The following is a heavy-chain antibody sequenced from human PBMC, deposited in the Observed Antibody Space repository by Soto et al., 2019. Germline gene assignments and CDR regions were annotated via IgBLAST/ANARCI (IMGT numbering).Heavy chain of an antibody. CDR2: ISGDTGSP. J-gene: IGHJ4*02. CDR1: GFTFDPYA. D-gene: IGHD5-12*01. V-gene: IGHV3-23*01. CDR3: AKDGGLRGIHPTIFDY. Sequence: EVQLLESGGGFIQPGGSLRLSCAASGFTFDPYAMSWVRQAPGKGLEWVSSISGDTGSPYYADSVKGRFTISRDNSKSTLYLQMNSLRAEDTAVYFCAKDGGLRGIHPTIFDYWGQGTLVTVSS.